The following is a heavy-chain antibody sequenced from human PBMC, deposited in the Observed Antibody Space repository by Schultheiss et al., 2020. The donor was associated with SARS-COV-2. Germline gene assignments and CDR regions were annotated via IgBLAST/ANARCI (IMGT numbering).Heavy chain of an antibody. Sequence: SETLSLTCAVYGGSFSGYYWSWIRQPPGKGLEWIGYIYYSGGTNYNPSLKSRVTISVDTSKNQFSLKLSSVTAADTAVYYCARYSGSYYVVDYWGQGTLVTVSS. J-gene: IGHJ4*02. V-gene: IGHV4-59*01. CDR1: GGSFSGYY. CDR3: ARYSGSYYVVDY. D-gene: IGHD1-26*01. CDR2: IYYSGGT.